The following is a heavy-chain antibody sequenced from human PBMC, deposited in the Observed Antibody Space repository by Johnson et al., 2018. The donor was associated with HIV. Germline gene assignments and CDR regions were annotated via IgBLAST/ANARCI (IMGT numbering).Heavy chain of an antibody. V-gene: IGHV3-66*01. Sequence: VHLVESGGGLVQPGGSLRLSCAASGFTVTTKYMSWVRQAPGKGLEWVSVIYSGGSTYYADSVKGRFTISRDNSKNTLYLQMNSLRVEDTAVYYCARDQGWGDAFDIWGQGTMVTVSS. CDR2: IYSGGST. J-gene: IGHJ3*02. CDR3: ARDQGWGDAFDI. D-gene: IGHD3-16*01. CDR1: GFTVTTKY.